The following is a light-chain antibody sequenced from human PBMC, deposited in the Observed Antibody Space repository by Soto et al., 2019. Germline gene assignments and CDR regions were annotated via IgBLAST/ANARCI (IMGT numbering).Light chain of an antibody. CDR1: QSVGIS. CDR2: SAF. J-gene: IGKJ1*01. CDR3: HQFGSFPRT. Sequence: DIVLTQSPGTLSLSPGERATLSCRASQSVGISLSWYQHKSGQPPRLLIYSAFNRATGIPERFSGSGAGTDFTLTISRLEPEDFAVYSCHQFGSFPRTFGQGTHVVIK. V-gene: IGKV3-20*01.